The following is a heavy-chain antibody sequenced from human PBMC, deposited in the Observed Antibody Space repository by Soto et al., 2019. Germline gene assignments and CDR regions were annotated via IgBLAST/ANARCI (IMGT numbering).Heavy chain of an antibody. CDR2: VNPIVGMS. CDR1: GGTFNTYT. CDR3: ATSYGSGSTHFDS. Sequence: QVQLVQSGAEVKKPGSSVKVSCTASGGTFNTYTINWVRQAPGQRPEWVGRVNPIVGMSSSASKCQGRVTLTADKSTSKAYMDLTGLKSEDTAVYYCATSYGSGSTHFDSWGQGTLVTVSS. J-gene: IGHJ4*02. D-gene: IGHD3-10*01. V-gene: IGHV1-69*02.